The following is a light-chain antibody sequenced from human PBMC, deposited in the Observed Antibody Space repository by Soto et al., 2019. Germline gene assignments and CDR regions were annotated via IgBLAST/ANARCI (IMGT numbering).Light chain of an antibody. CDR1: QSVSSY. CDR2: DAS. V-gene: IGKV3-11*01. Sequence: ESVLPASPATMSLSPGASATLSGRASQSVSSYLAWYQQKPGQAPRILIYDASNRATGIPARFSGSGSGTDFTLTIRRLEPEDFAVYCCQQRSNWPPSITVGKGTRLEIK. CDR3: QQRSNWPPSIT. J-gene: IGKJ5*01.